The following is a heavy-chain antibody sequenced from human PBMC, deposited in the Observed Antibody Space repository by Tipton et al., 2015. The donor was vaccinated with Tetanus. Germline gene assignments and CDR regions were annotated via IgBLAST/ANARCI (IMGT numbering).Heavy chain of an antibody. Sequence: QSGPEVKKPGEPLKMSCKGSGYSFTNYWIGWVRQMPGKGLEWMGIIHPGDSDTRYSPSFQGQVTISADKSISTAYLQWSSLKASDSAMYYCARHTSGSYHAPFDYWGQGTLVTVSS. CDR3: ARHTSGSYHAPFDY. J-gene: IGHJ4*02. D-gene: IGHD1-26*01. CDR1: GYSFTNYW. CDR2: IHPGDSDT. V-gene: IGHV5-51*01.